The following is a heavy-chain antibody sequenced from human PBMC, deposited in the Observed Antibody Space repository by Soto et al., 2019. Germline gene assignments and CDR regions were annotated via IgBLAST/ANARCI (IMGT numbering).Heavy chain of an antibody. CDR2: IIPLFGTA. J-gene: IGHJ4*02. V-gene: IGHV1-69*01. CDR3: ARGVHYDSSGYYYFY. D-gene: IGHD3-22*01. CDR1: GGTFNKYA. Sequence: QVQLVQSGAEVKKTGSSVKVSCKASGGTFNKYAVSWVRQAPGQGLEWMGGIIPLFGTANYAQKFQGRVTITADESTSTAYMELRSLRSEDTAVYYCARGVHYDSSGYYYFYWGQGTLVTVSS.